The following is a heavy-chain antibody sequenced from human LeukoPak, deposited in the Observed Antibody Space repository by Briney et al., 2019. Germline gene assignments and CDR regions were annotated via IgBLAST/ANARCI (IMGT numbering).Heavy chain of an antibody. CDR1: GYSISSGYY. V-gene: IGHV4-38-2*01. CDR2: IYHSGST. CDR3: AKGGNSEYSSSSY. Sequence: PSETLSPTCAVSGYSISSGYYWGWIRQPPGKGLEWIGSIYHSGSTYYNLSLKSRVTISVDTSKNQFSLKLNSVTAADTAVYYCAKGGNSEYSSSSYWGQGTLVTVSS. D-gene: IGHD6-6*01. J-gene: IGHJ4*02.